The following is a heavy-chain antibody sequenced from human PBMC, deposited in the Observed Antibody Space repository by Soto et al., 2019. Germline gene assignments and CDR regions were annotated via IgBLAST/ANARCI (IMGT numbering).Heavy chain of an antibody. Sequence: ASVKVSCKASGYTFTGYYMHWVRQAPGQGLEWMGWINPNRGGTNYAQKFQGRVTMTRDTSISTAYMELSRLRSDDTAVYYCASFVPFRRRYSSGWYGWFDPWGQGTLVTVSS. V-gene: IGHV1-2*02. D-gene: IGHD6-19*01. CDR1: GYTFTGYY. CDR3: ASFVPFRRRYSSGWYGWFDP. CDR2: INPNRGGT. J-gene: IGHJ5*02.